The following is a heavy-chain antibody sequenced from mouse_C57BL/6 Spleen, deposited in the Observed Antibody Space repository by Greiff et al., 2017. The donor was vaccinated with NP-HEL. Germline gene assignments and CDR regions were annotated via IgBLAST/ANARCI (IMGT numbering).Heavy chain of an antibody. J-gene: IGHJ3*01. CDR3: TRDYSNYAWLAY. D-gene: IGHD2-5*01. Sequence: EVKLMESGEGLVKPGGSLKLSCAASGFTFSSYAMSWVRQTPEKRLEWVAYISSGGDYIYYADTVKGRFTISRDNARNTLYLQMSSLKSEDTAMYYCTRDYSNYAWLAYWGQGTLVTVSA. V-gene: IGHV5-9-1*02. CDR2: ISSGGDYI. CDR1: GFTFSSYA.